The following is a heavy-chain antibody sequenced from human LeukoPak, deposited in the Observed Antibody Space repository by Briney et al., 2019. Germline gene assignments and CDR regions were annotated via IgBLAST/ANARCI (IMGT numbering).Heavy chain of an antibody. D-gene: IGHD3-3*01. CDR1: GYTFTSYG. CDR2: ISAYNGNT. V-gene: IGHV1-18*01. J-gene: IGHJ4*02. CDR3: ARGDTIFGVVIHFDY. Sequence: ASVKVSCKASGYTFTSYGISWVRQAPGQGLEWMGWISAYNGNTNYAQKLQGRVTMTTDTSTSTAYMELRSLRSDDTAVYYCARGDTIFGVVIHFDYWGQGTLVTVSS.